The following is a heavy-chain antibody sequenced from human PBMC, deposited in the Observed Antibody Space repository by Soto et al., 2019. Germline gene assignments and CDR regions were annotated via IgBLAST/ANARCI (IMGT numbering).Heavy chain of an antibody. V-gene: IGHV4-59*01. D-gene: IGHD2-2*01. Sequence: QVQLQESGPGLVKPSETLSLTCTVSGGSISSYYWSWIRQPPGKGLEWIGYIYYSGSTNYNPSLKSRSTKTVDPAKNQFSLKVSSVDGSGKGVYYCARTCSSTSCFHDAFDIWGQGTMVTVSS. J-gene: IGHJ3*02. CDR1: GGSISSYY. CDR3: ARTCSSTSCFHDAFDI. CDR2: IYYSGST.